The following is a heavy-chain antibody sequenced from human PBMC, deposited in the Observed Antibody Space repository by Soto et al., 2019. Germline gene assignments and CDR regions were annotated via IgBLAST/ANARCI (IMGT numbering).Heavy chain of an antibody. CDR3: ASRITMVRGRGPRFDP. D-gene: IGHD3-10*01. J-gene: IGHJ5*02. V-gene: IGHV4-34*01. CDR1: GGSFSGYY. CDR2: INHSGST. Sequence: SETLSLTCAVYGGSFSGYYWSWIRQPPGKGLEWIGEINHSGSTNYNPSLKSRVTISVDTSKNQFSLKLSSVTAADTAVYYCASRITMVRGRGPRFDPWGQGTLVTVSS.